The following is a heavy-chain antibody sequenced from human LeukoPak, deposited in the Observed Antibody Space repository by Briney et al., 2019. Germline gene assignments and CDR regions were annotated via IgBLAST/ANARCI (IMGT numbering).Heavy chain of an antibody. D-gene: IGHD3-3*01. Sequence: GESLKISCKGSGYSFTSYWIGWVRQMPGKGLEWMGIIYHGDSDTRYSPSFQGQVTISADKSISTAYLQWSSLKASDTAMYYCARHRGYYDFWSGYLDAFDIWGQGTMVTVSS. CDR2: IYHGDSDT. CDR1: GYSFTSYW. CDR3: ARHRGYYDFWSGYLDAFDI. J-gene: IGHJ3*02. V-gene: IGHV5-51*01.